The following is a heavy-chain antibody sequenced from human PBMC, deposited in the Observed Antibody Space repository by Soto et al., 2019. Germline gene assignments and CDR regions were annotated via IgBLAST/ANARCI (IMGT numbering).Heavy chain of an antibody. CDR1: GFTFSSYG. D-gene: IGHD6-13*01. CDR2: IWYDGSNK. Sequence: PGGSLRLSCAASGFTFSSYGMHWVRQAPGKGLEWVAVIWYDGSNKYYADSVKGRFTISRDNSKNTLYLQMNSLRAEDTAVYYCARESLPNSSSWYVFTGNWFDPWGQGTLVTVSS. V-gene: IGHV3-33*01. CDR3: ARESLPNSSSWYVFTGNWFDP. J-gene: IGHJ5*02.